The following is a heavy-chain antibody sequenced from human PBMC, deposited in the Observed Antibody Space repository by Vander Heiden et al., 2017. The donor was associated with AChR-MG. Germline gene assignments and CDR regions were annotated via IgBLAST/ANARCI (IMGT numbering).Heavy chain of an antibody. J-gene: IGHJ6*02. CDR1: LGSLSSTDYF. D-gene: IGHD4-17*01. Sequence: VQPQDSCPGLVKPSQTLSFTCSVSLGSLSSTDYFRSWICQPTGEGLESTGYTYYSRSTYYHPALKSRVTISVDTSKNQFSLKLSSVTAADTAVYYCARGLLFYGDNDNDYYGMDVWGQGTTVTVSS. V-gene: IGHV4-30-4*01. CDR2: TYYSRST. CDR3: ARGLLFYGDNDNDYYGMDV.